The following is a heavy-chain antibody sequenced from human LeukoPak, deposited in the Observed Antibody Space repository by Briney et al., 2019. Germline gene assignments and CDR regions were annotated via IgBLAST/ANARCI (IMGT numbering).Heavy chain of an antibody. V-gene: IGHV1-8*01. CDR1: GYTYTSYD. CDR2: MNPNSGNT. CDR3: ARSGYSSGWSYYYYYGMDV. J-gene: IGHJ6*02. D-gene: IGHD6-19*01. Sequence: ASVMVSCKASGYTYTSYDINWVRQATGQGLEWMGWMNPNSGNTGYAQKFQGRVTMTRNTSISTAYMELSSLRSEDTAVYYCARSGYSSGWSYYYYYGMDVWGQGTTVTVSS.